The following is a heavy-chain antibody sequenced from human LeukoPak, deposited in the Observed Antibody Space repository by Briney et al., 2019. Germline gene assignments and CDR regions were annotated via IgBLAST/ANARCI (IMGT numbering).Heavy chain of an antibody. D-gene: IGHD6-6*01. CDR1: GGSISSYY. CDR3: ARAIGLGYSSSSLMGYYYYYMDV. Sequence: PSETLSLTCGVSGGSISSYYWSWIRQAPGKGLEWIGYIYSSGSTNYNPSLKGRLTISVDTSKNYFSLRLRSVTAADTAVYYCARAIGLGYSSSSLMGYYYYYMDVWGKGTTVTVSS. J-gene: IGHJ6*03. CDR2: IYSSGST. V-gene: IGHV4-59*01.